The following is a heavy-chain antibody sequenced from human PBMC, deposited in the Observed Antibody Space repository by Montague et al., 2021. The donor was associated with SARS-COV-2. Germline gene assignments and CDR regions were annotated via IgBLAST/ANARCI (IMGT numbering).Heavy chain of an antibody. CDR2: IYSGGST. CDR1: GFTVSSNY. Sequence: SLRLSCAASGFTVSSNYMSWARQAPGKGLEWVSVIYSGGSTYYADPVKGRFTISRDNSKNTLYLQMNSLRAEDTAVYYCARDQRRYGSGSYYGPHYYYYGMDVWGQGTTVTVSS. V-gene: IGHV3-66*02. CDR3: ARDQRRYGSGSYYGPHYYYYGMDV. D-gene: IGHD3-10*01. J-gene: IGHJ6*02.